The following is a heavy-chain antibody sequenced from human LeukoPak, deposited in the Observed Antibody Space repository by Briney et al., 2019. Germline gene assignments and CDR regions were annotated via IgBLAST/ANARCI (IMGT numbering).Heavy chain of an antibody. CDR2: IYYSGST. V-gene: IGHV4-59*01. Sequence: SETLSLTCTVSGGSISIYYWSWIRQPPGKGLEWIGYIYYSGSTNYNPSLKSRVTISVDTSKNQFSLKLSSVTAADTAVYYCARDQGIGYYYDSSGLNWFDPWGQGTLVTVSS. J-gene: IGHJ5*02. CDR1: GGSISIYY. D-gene: IGHD3-22*01. CDR3: ARDQGIGYYYDSSGLNWFDP.